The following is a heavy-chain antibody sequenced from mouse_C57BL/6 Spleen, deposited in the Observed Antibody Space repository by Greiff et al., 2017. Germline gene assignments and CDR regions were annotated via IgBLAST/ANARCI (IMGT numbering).Heavy chain of an antibody. J-gene: IGHJ2*01. CDR1: GFSLTSYG. CDR3: ARESSNYFDY. V-gene: IGHV2-2*01. D-gene: IGHD1-3*01. Sequence: VQLVESGPGLVQPSQSLSITCTVSGFSLTSYGVHWVRQSPGKGLEWLGVIWSGGSTDYNAAFISRLSISKDNSKSQVFFKMNSLQADDTAIYYCARESSNYFDYWGQGTTLTVSS. CDR2: IWSGGST.